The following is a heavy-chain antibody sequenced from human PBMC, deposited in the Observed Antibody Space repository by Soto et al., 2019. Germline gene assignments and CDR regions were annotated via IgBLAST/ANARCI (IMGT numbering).Heavy chain of an antibody. V-gene: IGHV3-30*18. J-gene: IGHJ4*02. CDR2: ISYDGSNK. CDR3: AKSHHSSPFDY. Sequence: GSLRLSCAASGFTFSSYGMHWVRQAPGKGLEWVAVISYDGSNKYYADSVKGRFTISRDNSKNTLYLQMNSLRAEDTAVYYCAKSHHSSPFDYWGQGTLVTVSS. D-gene: IGHD2-15*01. CDR1: GFTFSSYG.